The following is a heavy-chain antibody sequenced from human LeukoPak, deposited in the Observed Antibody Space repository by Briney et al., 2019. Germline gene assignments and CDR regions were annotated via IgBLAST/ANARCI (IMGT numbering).Heavy chain of an antibody. J-gene: IGHJ3*02. D-gene: IGHD2-2*01. CDR3: AKDIVVVPAAQDAFDI. CDR1: GFTFSSYA. CDR2: ISGSGGST. V-gene: IGHV3-23*01. Sequence: GGSLRLSCAASGFTFSSYAMSWVRQAPGKGLEWVSAISGSGGSTYCADSVKGRFTISRDNSKNTLYLQMNSLRAEDTAVYYCAKDIVVVPAAQDAFDIWGQGTMVTVSS.